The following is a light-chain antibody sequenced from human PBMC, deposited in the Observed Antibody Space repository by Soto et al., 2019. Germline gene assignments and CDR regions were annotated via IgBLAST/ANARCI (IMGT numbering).Light chain of an antibody. CDR2: ATS. J-gene: IGKJ2*03. V-gene: IGKV1-27*01. CDR3: QHYIRAPYS. Sequence: DIQMTQSPSSLSASVGDRVTITCRASQDVHNFLAWYQLKPGKVPKLLIYATSTLQSGVPSRFSGSGSGADFTLTISGLQPEDVATYYCQHYIRAPYSFGQGTKLEIK. CDR1: QDVHNF.